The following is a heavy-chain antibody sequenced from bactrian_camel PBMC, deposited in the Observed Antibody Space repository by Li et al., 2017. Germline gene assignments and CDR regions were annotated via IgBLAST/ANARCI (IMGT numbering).Heavy chain of an antibody. J-gene: IGHJ4*01. D-gene: IGHD6*01. CDR2: IDTDGTT. V-gene: IGHV3S53*01. Sequence: HVQLVESGGDSVQTGGSLRLSCAASLNPTSNYCLGWIRQAPGKEREGVAAIDTDGTTTYSDSVKGRFTLSKDSDKNTPYLQMNSLKPEVTAMYYCAADDPPPYGGSWCGLGYYEYNYWGQGTQVTVS. CDR1: LNPTSNYC. CDR3: AADDPPPYGGSWCGLGYYEYNY.